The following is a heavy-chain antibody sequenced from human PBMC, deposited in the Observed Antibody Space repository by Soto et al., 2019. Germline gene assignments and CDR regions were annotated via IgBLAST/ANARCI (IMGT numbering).Heavy chain of an antibody. J-gene: IGHJ4*02. CDR2: INPNSGNI. CDR1: GNTFTSYD. Sequence: QVQLVQSGAEVKKPGASVKVSCKASGNTFTSYDINWVRQATVHGLEWMGWINPNSGNIGYAQKFQGRITITRDPAIRTAYMEVSRLRSDATDVYYCARGRASGSYYLLDYWGQGTLVTVSS. V-gene: IGHV1-8*01. CDR3: ARGRASGSYYLLDY. D-gene: IGHD3-10*01.